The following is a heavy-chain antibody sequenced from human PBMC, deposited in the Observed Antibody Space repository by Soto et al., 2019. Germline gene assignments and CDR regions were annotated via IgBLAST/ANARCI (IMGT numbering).Heavy chain of an antibody. CDR1: GFTFSNIA. CDR2: ISYDGTYR. V-gene: IGHV3-30-3*01. Sequence: GGSLRLSCASSGFTFSNIAMHWVRQAPGKGLEWVAAISYDGTYRPYADFARGRFTISRDNSQKTLYLQMNSLRPEDTALYYCATDRALGATLGAIDFWGQGTLVTVSS. CDR3: ATDRALGATLGAIDF. J-gene: IGHJ4*02. D-gene: IGHD1-26*01.